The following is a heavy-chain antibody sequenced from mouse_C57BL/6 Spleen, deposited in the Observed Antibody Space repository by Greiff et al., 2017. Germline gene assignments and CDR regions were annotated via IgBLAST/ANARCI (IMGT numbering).Heavy chain of an antibody. CDR1: GFTFTDYY. CDR2: IRNKANGYTT. Sequence: EVKVEESGGGLVQPGGSLSLSCAASGFTFTDYYMSWVRQPPGKALEWLGFIRNKANGYTTEYSASVKGRFTISRDNSQSILYLQMNALRAEDSATYYCARYLITTVVATEDYYAMDYWGQGTSVTVSS. CDR3: ARYLITTVVATEDYYAMDY. J-gene: IGHJ4*01. V-gene: IGHV7-3*01. D-gene: IGHD1-1*01.